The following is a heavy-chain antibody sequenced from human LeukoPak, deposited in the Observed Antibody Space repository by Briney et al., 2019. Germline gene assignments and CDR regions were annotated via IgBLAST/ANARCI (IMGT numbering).Heavy chain of an antibody. V-gene: IGHV4-61*02. J-gene: IGHJ4*02. D-gene: IGHD4-17*01. CDR1: GDSISRNSHY. Sequence: PSETLSLTCSVSGDSISRNSHYWCWIRQSAGKGLEWIGRLNPSGKIDYNPSLRSRLTMSLDPSENKLSLKLSSLTAADTALYYCARGRPSGDYFDFWGQGALVTVSS. CDR3: ARGRPSGDYFDF. CDR2: LNPSGKI.